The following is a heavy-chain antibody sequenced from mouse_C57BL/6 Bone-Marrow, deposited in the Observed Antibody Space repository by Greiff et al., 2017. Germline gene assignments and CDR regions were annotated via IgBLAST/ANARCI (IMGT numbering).Heavy chain of an antibody. CDR3: ARSATRAWFAY. D-gene: IGHD1-2*01. CDR2: IYPGSGNT. V-gene: IGHV1-66*01. CDR1: GYSFTSYY. J-gene: IGHJ3*01. Sequence: QVQLQQSGPELVKPGASVKISCKASGYSFTSYYIHWVKQRPGQGLAWIGWIYPGSGNTKYNEKFKGKATLTADTSSSTAYMQLSSLTSEDSAVYYCARSATRAWFAYWGQGTLVTVSA.